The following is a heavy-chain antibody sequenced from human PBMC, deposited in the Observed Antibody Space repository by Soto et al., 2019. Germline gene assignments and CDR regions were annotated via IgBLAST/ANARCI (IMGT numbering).Heavy chain of an antibody. D-gene: IGHD3-3*01. V-gene: IGHV1-69*02. J-gene: IGHJ3*01. CDR1: GGTFSTYI. CDR3: ALDRITTRGDAFDL. Sequence: QVQLVQSGAEVRKPGSSVKVSCKAPGGTFSTYIISWVRQAPGQGLEWMGRIIPIPDITNYAQKFQGRVTIAADSSTSTAYMELTSLKSEDAAGYYCALDRITTRGDAFDLWGQGTMVTVSS. CDR2: IIPIPDIT.